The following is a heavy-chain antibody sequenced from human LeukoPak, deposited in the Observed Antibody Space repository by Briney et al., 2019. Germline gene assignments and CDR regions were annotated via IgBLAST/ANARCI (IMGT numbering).Heavy chain of an antibody. CDR2: IYYSGST. D-gene: IGHD3-3*01. CDR3: ARQELRFLEWLPFDI. CDR1: GGSISSYY. J-gene: IGHJ3*02. Sequence: SETLSLTCTVSGGSISSYYFSWIRQPPGKGLEWIGYIYYSGSTNYNPSLQSRVTISVDTSKNQFSLKLSSVTAADTAVYYCARQELRFLEWLPFDIWGQGTMVTVSS. V-gene: IGHV4-59*08.